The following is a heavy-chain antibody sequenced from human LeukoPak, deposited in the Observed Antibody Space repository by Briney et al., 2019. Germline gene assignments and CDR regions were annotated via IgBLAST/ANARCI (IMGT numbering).Heavy chain of an antibody. J-gene: IGHJ4*02. V-gene: IGHV3-23*01. Sequence: GGSLRLSCAASGFTFSSYVMSWVRQAPGKGLEWVSGISGSGGSTKYADSVKGRFTISRDNSKNTLYLQMNSLRAEDTAVYYCARAHPSSGWYAFFDYWGQGTPVTVSS. CDR3: ARAHPSSGWYAFFDY. CDR2: ISGSGGST. D-gene: IGHD6-19*01. CDR1: GFTFSSYV.